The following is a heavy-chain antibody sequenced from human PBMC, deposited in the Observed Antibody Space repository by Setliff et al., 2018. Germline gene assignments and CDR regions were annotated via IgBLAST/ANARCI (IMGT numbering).Heavy chain of an antibody. V-gene: IGHV4-39*01. CDR2: INYSGIT. D-gene: IGHD2-15*01. J-gene: IGHJ3*02. CDR1: GDSISSSSYY. CDR3: ASLPGYCNGGNCYGYYTFDI. Sequence: SETLSLTCSVSGDSISSSSYYWGWIRQPPGKGLEWIGSINYSGITYYSPSLKSRVIVSVDTSKNQFSLKLSSVTAADTAVYYYASLPGYCNGGNCYGYYTFDIWGQGTMVTVSS.